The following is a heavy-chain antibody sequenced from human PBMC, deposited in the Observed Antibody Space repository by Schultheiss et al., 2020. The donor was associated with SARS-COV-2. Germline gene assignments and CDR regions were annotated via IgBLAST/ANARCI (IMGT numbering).Heavy chain of an antibody. CDR2: IYYSGST. Sequence: SETLSLTCTVSGGSISSGGYYRSWIRQHPGKGLEWIGYIYYSGSTYYNPSLKSLVTISVDTSKNQFSLYLSSVTAADTAVYYCARVDLSASNWFDPWGQGTLVTVSS. CDR3: ARVDLSASNWFDP. CDR1: GGSISSGGYY. V-gene: IGHV4-31*01. J-gene: IGHJ5*02.